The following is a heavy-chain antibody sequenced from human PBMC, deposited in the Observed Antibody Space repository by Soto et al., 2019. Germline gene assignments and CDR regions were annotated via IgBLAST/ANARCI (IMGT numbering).Heavy chain of an antibody. J-gene: IGHJ5*02. Sequence: QVQLVESGGGVVQPGRSLRLACAGSGFTFSNYGMHWVRQAPGKGLEWVALIWYDGSNRDYTDSVKGRFTISRDNSNNTLYLQMDNLRVEDTAMYYCARDPGRFFDYLDRGPWFDPWGQEIVVTVSS. CDR2: IWYDGSNR. D-gene: IGHD3-9*01. V-gene: IGHV3-33*01. CDR3: ARDPGRFFDYLDRGPWFDP. CDR1: GFTFSNYG.